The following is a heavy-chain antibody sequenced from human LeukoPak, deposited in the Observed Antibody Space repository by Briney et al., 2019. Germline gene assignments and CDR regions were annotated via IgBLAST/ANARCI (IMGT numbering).Heavy chain of an antibody. Sequence: SETLSLTCTVSGDSISSYYWSWIRQPPGKGLEWIGYIYHSGSTNYNPSLKSRVTISADTSKDQFSLKLASWTAADTAVYYCATGYSSTWYYFDYWGQGTLVTVSS. V-gene: IGHV4-59*01. D-gene: IGHD6-13*01. CDR2: IYHSGST. CDR1: GDSISSYY. J-gene: IGHJ4*02. CDR3: ATGYSSTWYYFDY.